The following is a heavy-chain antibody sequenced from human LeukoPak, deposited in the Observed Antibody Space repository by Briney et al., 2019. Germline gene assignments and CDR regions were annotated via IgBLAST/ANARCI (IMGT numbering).Heavy chain of an antibody. CDR3: VRAVLGGSDY. CDR2: MNSDGSIT. V-gene: IGHV3-74*01. D-gene: IGHD2-8*02. Sequence: PGGSLRLSCAASGFTFSSPWMHWVRQAPGKGLVWVSRMNSDGSITNYADSVKGRFTISRDNAKNTLYLQMNSLGVEDTAVYYCVRAVLGGSDYWGQGTLVTVSS. J-gene: IGHJ4*02. CDR1: GFTFSSPW.